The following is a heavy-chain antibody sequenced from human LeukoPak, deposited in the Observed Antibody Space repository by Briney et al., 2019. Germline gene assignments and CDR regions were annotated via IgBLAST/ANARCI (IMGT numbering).Heavy chain of an antibody. J-gene: IGHJ4*02. D-gene: IGHD3-10*01. CDR2: IHYSGST. Sequence: PSETLSLTCTVSGDSISKSSYYWVWIRQPPGKGLEWIGSIHYSGSTHYNPSLKSRVAKSIDTSKNQFSLKLSSVTAADTAVYYCARLRSGSSLNSWGQGTLVTVSS. CDR1: GDSISKSSYY. CDR3: ARLRSGSSLNS. V-gene: IGHV4-39*01.